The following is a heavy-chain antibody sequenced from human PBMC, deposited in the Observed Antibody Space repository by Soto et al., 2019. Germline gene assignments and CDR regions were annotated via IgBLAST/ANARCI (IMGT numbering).Heavy chain of an antibody. J-gene: IGHJ6*02. Sequence: PSETLSLTCTVSGGSISSYYWSWIRQPPGKGLEWIGYIYYSGSTNYNPSLKSRVTISVDTSKNQFSLKLSSVTAADTAVYYCARDRVLYYYGSGSYYPGYYYGMDVWGQGTTVTVSS. CDR3: ARDRVLYYYGSGSYYPGYYYGMDV. CDR2: IYYSGST. D-gene: IGHD3-10*01. CDR1: GGSISSYY. V-gene: IGHV4-59*01.